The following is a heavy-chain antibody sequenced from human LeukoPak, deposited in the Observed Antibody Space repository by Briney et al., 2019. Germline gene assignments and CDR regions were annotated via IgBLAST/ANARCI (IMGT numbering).Heavy chain of an antibody. CDR2: IIPILGIA. J-gene: IGHJ5*02. CDR1: GGTFSSYA. V-gene: IGHV1-69*04. Sequence: GASVKVSCKASGGTFSSYAISWVRQAPGQGLEWMGRIIPILGIANYAQEFQGRVTITADKSTSTAYMELSSLRSEDTAVYYCARSSHYYDSSDLNWFDPWGQGTLVTVSS. D-gene: IGHD3-22*01. CDR3: ARSSHYYDSSDLNWFDP.